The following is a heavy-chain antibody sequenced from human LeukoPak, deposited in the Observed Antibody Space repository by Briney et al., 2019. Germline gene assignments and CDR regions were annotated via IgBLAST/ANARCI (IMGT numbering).Heavy chain of an antibody. CDR2: IYYSGST. J-gene: IGHJ2*01. CDR1: GGXISXYY. V-gene: IGHV4-59*08. CDR3: ARREGDYGYWYFAL. D-gene: IGHD4-17*01. Sequence: SETLSLTCTVSGGXISXYYXXWIXXPPXKXXEXIGXIYYSGSTNYNPSPKSRVTISVDPSKNQFSLRLSSVTAADTAVYYCARREGDYGYWYFALWGPGTLVTVSS.